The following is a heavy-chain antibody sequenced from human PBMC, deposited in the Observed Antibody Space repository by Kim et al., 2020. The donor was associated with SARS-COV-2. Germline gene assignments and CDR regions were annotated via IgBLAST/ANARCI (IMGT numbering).Heavy chain of an antibody. CDR1: AFTFRTYA. CDR2: ISAGGGST. J-gene: IGHJ6*02. V-gene: IGHV3-23*01. Sequence: GGSLRLSCAASAFTFRTYAMNWVRQAPGKGLEWISSISAGGGSTYYADSVRGRATVSRDNAQNTLYLQINNVRAEDTALYFCARTIGEASYRFYYYGMDVWGQGTAVTVAS. CDR3: ARTIGEASYRFYYYGMDV. D-gene: IGHD1-7*01.